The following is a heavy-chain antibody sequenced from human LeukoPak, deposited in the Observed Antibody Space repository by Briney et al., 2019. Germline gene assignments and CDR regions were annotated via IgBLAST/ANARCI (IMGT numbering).Heavy chain of an antibody. CDR2: INHDGSEK. V-gene: IGHV3-7*01. CDR1: GFTFSSYG. Sequence: GGTLRLSCAASGFTFSSYGMSWVRQAPGKGLEWVANINHDGSEKYYVDSVKGRFTISRDNAKNSLYLQMNSLRAEDTAVYYCAREQWLAFDYWGQGTLVTVSS. J-gene: IGHJ4*02. D-gene: IGHD6-19*01. CDR3: AREQWLAFDY.